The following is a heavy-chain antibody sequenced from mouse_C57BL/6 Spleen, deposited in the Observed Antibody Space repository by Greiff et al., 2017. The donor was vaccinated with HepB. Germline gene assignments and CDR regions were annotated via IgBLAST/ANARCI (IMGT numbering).Heavy chain of an antibody. CDR2: IWTGGGT. D-gene: IGHD3-2*02. CDR3: ARNLAQAPLAMDY. J-gene: IGHJ4*01. V-gene: IGHV2-9-1*01. CDR1: GFSLTSYA. Sequence: VKLQESGPGLVAPSQSLSITCTVSGFSLTSYAISWVRQPPGKGLEWLGVIWTGGGTNYNSALKSRLSISKDNSKSQVFLKMNSLQTDDTARYYCARNLAQAPLAMDYWGQGTSVTVSS.